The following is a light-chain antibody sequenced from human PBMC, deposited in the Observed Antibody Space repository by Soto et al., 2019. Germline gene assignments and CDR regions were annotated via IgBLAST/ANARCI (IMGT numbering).Light chain of an antibody. J-gene: IGKJ4*01. Sequence: EIVMTQSPATLSVSPGGRATLSCRASQNVNSNLAWYQQKPGQAPRLLIYDTSTRSTGIPVRFSGSGSGTEFTLTISSLQSEDFAVYYCQQYNNWPVTFGGGTKVEIK. CDR1: QNVNSN. CDR2: DTS. V-gene: IGKV3-15*01. CDR3: QQYNNWPVT.